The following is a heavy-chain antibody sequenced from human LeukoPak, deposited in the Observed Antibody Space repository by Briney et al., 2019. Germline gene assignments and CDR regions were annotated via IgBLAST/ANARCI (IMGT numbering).Heavy chain of an antibody. J-gene: IGHJ4*02. CDR2: IYYSGSS. CDR1: GVSMSPYY. Sequence: PSETLSLTCKVSGVSMSPYYWSWIRQSPGRGLEWIGYIYYSGSSKYNPSLKGRVTMSLDTSKNHVSLTLTSVTAADTAVYYCARDPRKGSGYQTFDSWGQGILVAVSS. D-gene: IGHD3-22*01. CDR3: ARDPRKGSGYQTFDS. V-gene: IGHV4-59*01.